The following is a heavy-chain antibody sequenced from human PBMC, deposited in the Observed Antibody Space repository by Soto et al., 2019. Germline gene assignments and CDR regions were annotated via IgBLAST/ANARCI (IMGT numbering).Heavy chain of an antibody. CDR2: INHSGST. J-gene: IGHJ5*02. Sequence: PSETLSLTCAVYGGSFSGYYWSWIRQPPGKGLEWIGEINHSGSTNYNPSLKSRVTISVDTSKNQFSLKLSSVTAADTAVYYCARIGPYSNYRNWFDPWGQGTLVTGLL. V-gene: IGHV4-34*01. D-gene: IGHD4-4*01. CDR1: GGSFSGYY. CDR3: ARIGPYSNYRNWFDP.